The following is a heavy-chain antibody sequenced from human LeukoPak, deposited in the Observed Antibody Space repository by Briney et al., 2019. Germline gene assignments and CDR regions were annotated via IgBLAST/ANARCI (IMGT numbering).Heavy chain of an antibody. J-gene: IGHJ4*02. CDR3: ARDPDFWSGYYNFDY. CDR1: GGSISSTSYY. V-gene: IGHV4-39*07. D-gene: IGHD3-3*01. Sequence: PSETLSLTCTVSGGSISSTSYYWGWIRQPPVKGLEWIGSISYSGTTYYNPSLKSRVTISVDTSKNQFSLKLNSVTAADTAVYYCARDPDFWSGYYNFDYWGQGTLVTVSS. CDR2: ISYSGTT.